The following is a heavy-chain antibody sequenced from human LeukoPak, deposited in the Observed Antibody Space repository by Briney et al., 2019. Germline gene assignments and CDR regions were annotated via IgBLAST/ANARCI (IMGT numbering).Heavy chain of an antibody. J-gene: IGHJ4*02. Sequence: SETLSLTCTVSGGYISSGGYYWSWIRQHPGKGLEWIGYIYYSGSTYYNPSLKSRVTISVDTSKNQFSLKLSSVTAADTAVYYCARVTPDYYGSGLVPYYFDYWGQGTLVTVSS. V-gene: IGHV4-31*03. D-gene: IGHD3-10*01. CDR2: IYYSGST. CDR3: ARVTPDYYGSGLVPYYFDY. CDR1: GGYISSGGYY.